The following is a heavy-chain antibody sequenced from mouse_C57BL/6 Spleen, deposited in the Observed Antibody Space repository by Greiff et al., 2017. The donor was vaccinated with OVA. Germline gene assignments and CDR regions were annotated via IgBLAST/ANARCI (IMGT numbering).Heavy chain of an antibody. J-gene: IGHJ4*01. D-gene: IGHD1-1*01. Sequence: EVQLQQSGPVLVKPGASVKMSCKASGYTFTDYYMNWVKQSHGKSLEWIGVINPYNGGTSYNQKFKGKATLTVDKSSSTAYMELNSLTSEDSAVYYCARGAYGSSSGAMDYWGQGTSVTVSS. CDR3: ARGAYGSSSGAMDY. CDR2: INPYNGGT. CDR1: GYTFTDYY. V-gene: IGHV1-19*01.